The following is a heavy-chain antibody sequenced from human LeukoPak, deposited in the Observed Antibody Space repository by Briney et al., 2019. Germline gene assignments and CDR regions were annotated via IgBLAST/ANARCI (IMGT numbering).Heavy chain of an antibody. D-gene: IGHD4-17*01. Sequence: GESLKISCKGSGYSFTSYWIGWVRQAPGKGLEWVANIKQDGSEKYYVDSVKGRFTISRDNAKNSLYLQMNSLRAEDTAVYYCARRLRSYYYYGMDVWGQGTTVTVSS. J-gene: IGHJ6*02. CDR2: IKQDGSEK. V-gene: IGHV3-7*01. CDR1: GYSFTSYW. CDR3: ARRLRSYYYYGMDV.